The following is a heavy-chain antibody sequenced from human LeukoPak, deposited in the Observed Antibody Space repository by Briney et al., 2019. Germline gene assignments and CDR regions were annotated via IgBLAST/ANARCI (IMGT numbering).Heavy chain of an antibody. CDR3: ATLRYCSGGSCFNAFDI. J-gene: IGHJ3*02. CDR1: GGSITSPNYY. Sequence: SETRSLTCTVSGGSITSPNYYWGWIRQPPGKGLEWIGSIYYSGSTYYNPSLKSRVTISVDPSKNQFCLRVISVTAADTAVYYCATLRYCSGGSCFNAFDIWGQGTIVSVSS. V-gene: IGHV4-39*01. CDR2: IYYSGST. D-gene: IGHD2-15*01.